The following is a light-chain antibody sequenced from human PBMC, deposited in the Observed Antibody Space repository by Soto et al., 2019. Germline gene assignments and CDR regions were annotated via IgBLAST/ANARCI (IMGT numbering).Light chain of an antibody. J-gene: IGLJ1*01. CDR2: EVT. CDR1: SSDVGAYDY. CDR3: SSYAGSNIFYV. V-gene: IGLV2-8*01. Sequence: QSVLTQPPSASGSPGQSVTISCAGTSSDVGAYDYVSWYQQHPGRAPELMIYEVTKRPSGVPDRFSGSKSGNTASLTVSGLQAEDEADYYCSSYAGSNIFYVFGTGTKVTVL.